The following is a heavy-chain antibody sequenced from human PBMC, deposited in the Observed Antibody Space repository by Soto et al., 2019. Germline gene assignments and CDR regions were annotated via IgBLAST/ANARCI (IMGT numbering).Heavy chain of an antibody. CDR2: IYHSGST. V-gene: IGHV4-30-2*01. CDR3: AREYSSSSANWFDP. J-gene: IGHJ5*02. D-gene: IGHD6-6*01. CDR1: GGSISSGGYS. Sequence: SETLSLTLAVSGGSISSGGYSGSWIRQPPGKGLEWIGYIYHSGSTYYNPSLKSRVTISVDRSKNQFSLKLSSVTAADTAVYYCAREYSSSSANWFDPWGQGTLVNLPS.